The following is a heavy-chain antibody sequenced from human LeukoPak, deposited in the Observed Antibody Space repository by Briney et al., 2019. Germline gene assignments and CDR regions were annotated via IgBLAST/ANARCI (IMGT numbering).Heavy chain of an antibody. J-gene: IGHJ4*02. CDR1: GYTFNGYY. V-gene: IGHV1-2*02. D-gene: IGHD3-3*01. CDR2: INPSSGGT. Sequence: ASVKVSWKASGYTFNGYYIHWVRQAPGQGLGGMGRINPSSGGTNYAQKFQGRVTMTRDTSISTAYMELSRLRSDDTAVYYCARAGVGVRFLEWLHDYWGQGTLVTVSS. CDR3: ARAGVGVRFLEWLHDY.